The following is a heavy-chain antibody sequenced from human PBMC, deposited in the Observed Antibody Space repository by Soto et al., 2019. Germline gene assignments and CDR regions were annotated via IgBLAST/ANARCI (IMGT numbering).Heavy chain of an antibody. Sequence: GGSLRLSCAASGFTFSSYAVHWVRQPTGKGLEWVSVIGSAGDAYYPGSVKGRFTISRENAKNSLYLQMNSLRAEDTAVYYCARGYLGSFDYWGQGTLVTVSS. J-gene: IGHJ4*02. CDR2: IGSAGDA. CDR1: GFTFSSYA. D-gene: IGHD7-27*01. CDR3: ARGYLGSFDY. V-gene: IGHV3-13*01.